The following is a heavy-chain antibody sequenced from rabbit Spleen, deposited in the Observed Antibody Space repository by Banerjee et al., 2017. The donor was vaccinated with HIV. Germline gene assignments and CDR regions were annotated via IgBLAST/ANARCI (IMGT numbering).Heavy chain of an antibody. CDR3: ARDTATSFSTYGMDL. CDR2: IAVGSGHFT. CDR1: GFSFNFNDY. J-gene: IGHJ6*01. D-gene: IGHD1-1*01. V-gene: IGHV1S40*01. Sequence: QSLEESGGDLVKPEGSLTLTCTASGFSFNFNDYMCWVRQAPGRGLEWIACIAVGSGHFTYSASWAKGRFTISKTSSTTVTLQMTSLTAADTATYFCARDTATSFSTYGMDLWGPGTLVTVS.